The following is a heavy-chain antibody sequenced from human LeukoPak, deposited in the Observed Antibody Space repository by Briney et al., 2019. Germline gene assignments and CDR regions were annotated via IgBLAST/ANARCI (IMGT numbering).Heavy chain of an antibody. CDR3: ARGSYVGPASGYFDY. Sequence: SQTLSLTCTVSGGSISSGGYNWSWIRQHPGKGLECIGYIYYSGSTYYNPSLKSRVTISVDTSKNQFSLKLSSVTAADTAVYYCARGSYVGPASGYFDYWGQGTLVTVSS. J-gene: IGHJ4*02. CDR1: GGSISSGGYN. V-gene: IGHV4-31*03. CDR2: IYYSGST. D-gene: IGHD2-15*01.